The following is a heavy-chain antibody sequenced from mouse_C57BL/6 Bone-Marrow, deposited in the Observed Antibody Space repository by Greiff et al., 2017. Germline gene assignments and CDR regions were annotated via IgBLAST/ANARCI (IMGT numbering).Heavy chain of an antibody. D-gene: IGHD1-1*01. J-gene: IGHJ2*01. CDR2: IYPGSGST. V-gene: IGHV1-55*01. Sequence: VQLQQPGAELVRPGSSVKMSCKASGYTFTSYWITWVKQRPGHGLEWIGDIYPGSGSTNYNEKFKSKATLTVDTSSSTAYLQLSSLTSAASADYDCERYYCGSSDYGGRGTTLPVSS. CDR1: GYTFTSYW. CDR3: ERYYCGSSDY.